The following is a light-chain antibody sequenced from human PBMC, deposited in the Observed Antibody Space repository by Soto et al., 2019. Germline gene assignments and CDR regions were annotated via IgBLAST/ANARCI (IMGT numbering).Light chain of an antibody. J-gene: IGKJ1*01. CDR2: GAS. V-gene: IGKV3-20*01. CDR1: QSVSSSY. Sequence: EIVLTQSPGTLSLSPGERATLSCRASQSVSSSYLAWYQQKPGQAPRLLIYGASSRATGIPDRFSGSGSGTDFTLTISRLEPEDFAVYYCQQYCSSSPFGQGTNVEIK. CDR3: QQYCSSSP.